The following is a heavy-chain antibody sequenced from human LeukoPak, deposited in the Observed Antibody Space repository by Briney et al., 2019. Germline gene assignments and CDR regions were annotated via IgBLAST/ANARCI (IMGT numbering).Heavy chain of an antibody. V-gene: IGHV3-48*03. J-gene: IGHJ6*04. D-gene: IGHD3-10*02. CDR2: ISSSGSTI. Sequence: GGSLRLSCAASGFTFSSYEMNWVRQAPGKGLEWVSYISSSGSTIYYADSVKGRFIISRENDKNSLYLQMNSLRAEDTAVYYCAELGITMIGGVWGKGTTVTISS. CDR3: AELGITMIGGV. CDR1: GFTFSSYE.